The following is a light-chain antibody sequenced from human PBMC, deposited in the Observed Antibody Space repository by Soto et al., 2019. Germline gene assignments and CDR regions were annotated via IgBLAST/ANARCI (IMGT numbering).Light chain of an antibody. V-gene: IGKV3-20*01. CDR3: QQYGSTPRA. CDR1: ESVIDY. J-gene: IGKJ4*01. Sequence: VLSLSAANLSAYPGARANLSCRASESVIDYLAWFQQRPGQSPRLLIYGPATRDTGIPGRFSGSGSGTDFTLTISRLEPEDFAVYYCQQYGSTPRAFGGGTKVDIK. CDR2: GPA.